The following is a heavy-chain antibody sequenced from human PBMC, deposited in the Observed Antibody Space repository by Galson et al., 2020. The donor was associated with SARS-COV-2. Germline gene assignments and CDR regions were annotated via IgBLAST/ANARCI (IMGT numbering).Heavy chain of an antibody. Sequence: GGSLRLSCEVSGFILSQYWMHWVRQAPGKGLEWLSRSDYDGGSTIYADSVKGRFTMSRDNPKNTLYLQMNNLRAEDTAIYYCARDRYDLWGQGTLVAVSS. J-gene: IGHJ4*02. D-gene: IGHD3-3*01. CDR3: ARDRYDL. V-gene: IGHV3-74*01. CDR1: GFILSQYW. CDR2: SDYDGGST.